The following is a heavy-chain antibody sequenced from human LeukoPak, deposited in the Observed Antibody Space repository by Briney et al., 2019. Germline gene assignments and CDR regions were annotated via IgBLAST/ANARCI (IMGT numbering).Heavy chain of an antibody. V-gene: IGHV3-21*01. CDR2: ISSSSSYI. D-gene: IGHD2-2*01. J-gene: IGHJ4*02. CDR1: GLTFSSYS. Sequence: PGGSLTLSCAASGLTFSSYSMNWVRQAPGKGLEWVSSISSSSSYIYYADSVKGRFTISRDNAKNSLYLQMNSLRAEDTAVYYCARGAAALGYFDYWGQGTLVTVSS. CDR3: ARGAAALGYFDY.